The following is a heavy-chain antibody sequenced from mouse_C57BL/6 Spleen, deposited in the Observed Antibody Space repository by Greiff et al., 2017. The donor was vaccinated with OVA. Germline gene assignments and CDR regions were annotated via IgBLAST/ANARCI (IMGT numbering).Heavy chain of an antibody. CDR2: ISSGSSTI. D-gene: IGHD1-3*01. V-gene: IGHV5-17*01. CDR3: ARGSSAWFAY. CDR1: GFTFSDYG. Sequence: EVKVVESGGGLVKPGGSLKLSCAASGFTFSDYGMHWVRQAPEKGLEWVAYISSGSSTIYYADTVKGRFTISRDNAKNTLFLQMISLSSDDTAMYYCARGSSAWFAYWGQGTLVTVSA. J-gene: IGHJ3*01.